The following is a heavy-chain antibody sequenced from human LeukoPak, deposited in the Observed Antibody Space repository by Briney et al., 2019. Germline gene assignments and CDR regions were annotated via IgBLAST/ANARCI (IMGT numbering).Heavy chain of an antibody. J-gene: IGHJ5*02. CDR3: ARKGRVVAAAKYNWFYP. CDR1: GYTFTSYD. D-gene: IGHD2-15*01. CDR2: MNPNSGNT. Sequence: ASVKVSCKASGYTFTSYDINWVRQATGQGLEWMGWMNPNSGNTGYAQKFQGRVTMTRNTSISTAYMELSSLRSEDTAVYYCARKGRVVAAAKYNWFYPWGQGTLVTVSS. V-gene: IGHV1-8*01.